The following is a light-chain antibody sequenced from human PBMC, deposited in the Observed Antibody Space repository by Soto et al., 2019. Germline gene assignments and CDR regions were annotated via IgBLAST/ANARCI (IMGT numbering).Light chain of an antibody. CDR3: QQYYTNPRT. CDR1: QSVLYSSDNRNY. J-gene: IGKJ1*01. CDR2: WAS. V-gene: IGKV4-1*01. Sequence: DIVMTQSPDSLAVSLGERATVNCKSGQSVLYSSDNRNYLAWYQQKPGPSPKLLISWASTRESGVPDRFSGSGSGTDFTLTISSLQAEDVAVYFCQQYYTNPRTFGQGTKVEIK.